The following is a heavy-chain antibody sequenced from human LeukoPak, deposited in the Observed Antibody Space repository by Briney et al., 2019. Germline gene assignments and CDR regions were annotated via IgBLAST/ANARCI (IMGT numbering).Heavy chain of an antibody. J-gene: IGHJ4*02. V-gene: IGHV3-66*01. CDR1: GFYVTSKY. D-gene: IGHD3-10*01. CDR3: GRGDGYYYGSGSYCDF. CDR2: IYSAAST. Sequence: GGSLRLSCAASGFYVTSKYMTWVRQTPEKGLDWVSVIYSAASTLYAASVKGRFTISRDKSNNTLYLEMNSLRAEDTAVYYCGRGDGYYYGSGSYCDFWGQGTLVTVSS.